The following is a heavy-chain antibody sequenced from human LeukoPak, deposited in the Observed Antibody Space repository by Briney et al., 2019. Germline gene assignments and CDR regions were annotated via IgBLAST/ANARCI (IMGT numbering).Heavy chain of an antibody. Sequence: GGSLRLSCPASGFTFSSRGMHWVRQAPGKGLEWVTFIRYDGSNKYYADSVKGRFTISRDTSKNTLYLQMNSLRVEDTAVYYCAKDGGYDSEYFQHWGQGTLVTVSS. CDR1: GFTFSSRG. CDR2: IRYDGSNK. J-gene: IGHJ1*01. CDR3: AKDGGYDSEYFQH. D-gene: IGHD3-3*01. V-gene: IGHV3-30*02.